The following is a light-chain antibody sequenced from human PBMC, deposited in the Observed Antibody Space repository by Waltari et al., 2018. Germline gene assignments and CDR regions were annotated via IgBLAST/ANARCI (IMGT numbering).Light chain of an antibody. J-gene: IGLJ3*02. CDR3: ASWDDSLNGHWV. CDR1: ASNIGGNL. Sequence: QSVLTQPPSASGTPGQRVTISCSGSASNIGGNLVNWYQQLPGKAPKLLIYRSDSRPSGVPDGFSGSKSGTSASLAISGRQSEDEAEYYCASWDDSLNGHWVFGGGTKVTVL. V-gene: IGLV1-44*01. CDR2: RSD.